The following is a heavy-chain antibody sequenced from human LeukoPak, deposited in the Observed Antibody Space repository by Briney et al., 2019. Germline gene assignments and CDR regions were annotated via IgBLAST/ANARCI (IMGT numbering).Heavy chain of an antibody. CDR2: INHSGST. J-gene: IGHJ4*02. CDR3: ARGQGTVTTH. V-gene: IGHV4-34*01. CDR1: GLSFSSYT. Sequence: GSLRLSCAPSGLSFSSYTIHWVRQAPGKGLEWIGEINHSGSTNYNPSLKSRVTISVDTSKNQFSLKVSSVTAADTAVYYCARGQGTVTTHWGQGTLVTVSS. D-gene: IGHD4-17*01.